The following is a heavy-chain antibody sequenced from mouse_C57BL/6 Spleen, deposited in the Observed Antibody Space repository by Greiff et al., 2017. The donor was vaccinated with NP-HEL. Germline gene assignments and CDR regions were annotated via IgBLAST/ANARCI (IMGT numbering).Heavy chain of an antibody. CDR2: INPSSGYT. Sequence: VQLQQSGAELAKPGASVKLSCKASGYTFTSYWMHWVKQRPGQGLEWIGYINPSSGYTKYNQKFKDKAKLTADKSSSTAYMQLSSLTYEDAAVYYCAREDVQGGGYYFDYWGQGTTLAVAS. CDR3: AREDVQGGGYYFDY. J-gene: IGHJ2*01. CDR1: GYTFTSYW. V-gene: IGHV1-7*01.